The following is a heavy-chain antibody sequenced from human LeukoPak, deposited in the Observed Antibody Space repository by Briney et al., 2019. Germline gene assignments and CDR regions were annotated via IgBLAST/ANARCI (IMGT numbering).Heavy chain of an antibody. Sequence: GGSLRLSCVASGFTFTSYGMSWVRQAPGKRLEWVSIIHSGDSTYYADSVKGRFTISRDNSKNTLYLQMSSLRAEDTAVYYCARDLRFLGGMDVWGQGTTVTVS. V-gene: IGHV3-53*01. D-gene: IGHD3-3*01. CDR2: IHSGDST. CDR1: GFTFTSYG. CDR3: ARDLRFLGGMDV. J-gene: IGHJ6*02.